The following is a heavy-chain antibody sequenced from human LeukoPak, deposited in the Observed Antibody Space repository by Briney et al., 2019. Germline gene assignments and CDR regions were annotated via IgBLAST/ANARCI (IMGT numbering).Heavy chain of an antibody. J-gene: IGHJ4*02. Sequence: GGSLRLSCAVSGLTFSSSWMDWVRQAPGEGLEWVASINPEGSKKYSADSVKGRFTISRDNAKNTLYLQMNSLRAEDAAVCYCISEVGKGSHWGQGTLVTVSS. CDR1: GLTFSSSW. CDR2: INPEGSKK. D-gene: IGHD1-26*01. V-gene: IGHV3-7*01. CDR3: ISEVGKGSH.